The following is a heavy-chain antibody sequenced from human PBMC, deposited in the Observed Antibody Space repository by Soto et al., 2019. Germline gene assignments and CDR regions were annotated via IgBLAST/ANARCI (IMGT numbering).Heavy chain of an antibody. Sequence: VGSLRLSCAASGFTFSSYAMTWVRQAPGKGLEWVSSITGSGGSTFYADSVKGRFTISRDNSKNTLYLQMDSLRADDTAVYYCAKASSSGYYVYFDCWGQGALVTVSS. CDR3: AKASSSGYYVYFDC. CDR1: GFTFSSYA. V-gene: IGHV3-23*01. CDR2: ITGSGGST. D-gene: IGHD3-22*01. J-gene: IGHJ4*02.